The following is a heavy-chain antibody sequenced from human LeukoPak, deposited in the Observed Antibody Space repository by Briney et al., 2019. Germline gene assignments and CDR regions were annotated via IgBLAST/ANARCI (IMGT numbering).Heavy chain of an antibody. CDR3: ARLVDYYGSGSYLPNYFDY. D-gene: IGHD3-10*01. CDR2: IYYSGST. CDR1: GGSISSYY. V-gene: IGHV4-59*08. J-gene: IGHJ4*02. Sequence: SETLSLTCTVSGGSISSYYWSWIRQPPGKGLEWIGYIYYSGSTNYNPSLKSRDTISVDTSKNQFSLKLSSVTAADTAVYHCARLVDYYGSGSYLPNYFDYWGQGTLVTVSS.